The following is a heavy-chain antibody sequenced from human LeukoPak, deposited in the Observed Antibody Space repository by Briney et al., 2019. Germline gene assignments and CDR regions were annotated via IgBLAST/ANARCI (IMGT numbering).Heavy chain of an antibody. CDR3: TTRRQDGC. CDR2: IKSKIDGGTI. CDR1: GFTFSDAW. V-gene: IGHV3-15*01. Sequence: GGSLRLSCVASGFTFSDAWMSWVRQAPGKGLEWVGRIKSKIDGGTIDYGAPVKGRFTISRDDSRNTLYLQMNSLRTEDTAVYYCTTRRQDGCWGQGTLVTVS. D-gene: IGHD6-25*01. J-gene: IGHJ4*02.